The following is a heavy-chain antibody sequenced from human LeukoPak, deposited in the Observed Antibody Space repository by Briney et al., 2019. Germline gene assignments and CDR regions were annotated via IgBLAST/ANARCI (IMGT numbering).Heavy chain of an antibody. Sequence: GGSLRLSCAASGFTFSSYSMNWVRQAPGKGVEWVSSISSSSSYIYYADSVKGRFTISRDNAKNSLYLQMNSLRAEDTAVYYCAREPSGEPLLLPGYMDVWGKGTTVTVSS. CDR3: AREPSGEPLLLPGYMDV. CDR2: ISSSSSYI. V-gene: IGHV3-21*01. CDR1: GFTFSSYS. D-gene: IGHD2-15*01. J-gene: IGHJ6*03.